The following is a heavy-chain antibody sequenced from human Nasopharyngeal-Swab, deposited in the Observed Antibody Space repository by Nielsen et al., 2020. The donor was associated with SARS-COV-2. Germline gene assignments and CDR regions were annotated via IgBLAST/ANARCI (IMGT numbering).Heavy chain of an antibody. CDR1: GFGFSDYY. J-gene: IGHJ4*02. CDR2: ISSSGAVI. D-gene: IGHD2-15*01. CDR3: ARRAGYCSGGSDCYYFDP. Sequence: GGSLRLSCSASGFGFSDYYMSWIRQAPGKGLEWISYISSSGAVIYYADSVKGRFTISRDNAENSLYLEMNSLRAEDTAVYYCARRAGYCSGGSDCYYFDPWGQGTLVTVSP. V-gene: IGHV3-11*01.